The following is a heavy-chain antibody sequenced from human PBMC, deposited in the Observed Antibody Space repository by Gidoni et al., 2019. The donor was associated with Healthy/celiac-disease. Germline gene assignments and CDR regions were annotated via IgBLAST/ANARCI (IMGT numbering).Heavy chain of an antibody. CDR1: GGTFSSYA. CDR2: IIPIFGTA. Sequence: QVQLVQSGAEVKKPGSSVKVSCKASGGTFSSYAISWVRQAPGQGLEWMGGIIPIFGTANYAQKFQGRVTITADESTSTAYMELSSLRYEDTAVYYCAKRTSIAARPISIYYYYGMDVWGQGTTVTVSS. D-gene: IGHD6-6*01. J-gene: IGHJ6*02. CDR3: AKRTSIAARPISIYYYYGMDV. V-gene: IGHV1-69*01.